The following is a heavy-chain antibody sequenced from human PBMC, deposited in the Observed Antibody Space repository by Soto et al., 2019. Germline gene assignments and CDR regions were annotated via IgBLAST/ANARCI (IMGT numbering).Heavy chain of an antibody. CDR2: IDGPGVST. D-gene: IGHD2-2*02. CDR3: AKVRGPYTDDC. Sequence: PGVSLRLSCAASGLAFGAYAVSWVRRAPGKGLEWVSSIDGPGVSTYFADSVKGRFTISRDNSKNTLYLQMNSLRTDDTAVYYCAKVRGPYTDDCRGQGTLVTVSS. CDR1: GLAFGAYA. V-gene: IGHV3-23*01. J-gene: IGHJ4*02.